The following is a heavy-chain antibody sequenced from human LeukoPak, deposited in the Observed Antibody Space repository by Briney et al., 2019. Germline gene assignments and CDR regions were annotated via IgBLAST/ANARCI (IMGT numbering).Heavy chain of an antibody. J-gene: IGHJ6*03. Sequence: PGGSLRLSCTASGLTFSTSGFNWVRQAPGKGLEWVASIGPTGSDRYHADSIKGRFTISRDNANNFLYLQMNSLRAEDTAVYYCAKETYYMDVWGKGTTVTVSS. CDR2: IGPTGSDR. CDR3: AKETYYMDV. CDR1: GLTFSTSG. V-gene: IGHV3-21*04.